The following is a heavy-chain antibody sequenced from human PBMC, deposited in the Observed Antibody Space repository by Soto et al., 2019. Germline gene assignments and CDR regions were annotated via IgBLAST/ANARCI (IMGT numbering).Heavy chain of an antibody. V-gene: IGHV1-18*01. CDR2: ISAYNGNT. CDR1: GYTFTSYG. Sequence: ASVKVSCKASGYTFTSYGSSWVRQAPGQGLERMGWISAYNGNTNYAQKLQGRVTMTTDTSTSTAYMELRSLRPDDTAVYYCSRHGPPGYCSGGSCSNAFDIWGQGTMVTVSS. CDR3: SRHGPPGYCSGGSCSNAFDI. J-gene: IGHJ3*02. D-gene: IGHD2-15*01.